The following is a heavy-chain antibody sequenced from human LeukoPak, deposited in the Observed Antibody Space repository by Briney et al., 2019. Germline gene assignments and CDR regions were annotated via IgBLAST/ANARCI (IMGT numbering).Heavy chain of an antibody. Sequence: GGSLRLSCAASGFTFSNYGMNWVRQAPGKGLEWVSSIISSSSSILYADSMKGRFTISRDNAKNLLYLQMNSLRAEDTAVYYCAKAPLVRGVIIYYFDYWGQGTLVTVSS. CDR1: GFTFSNYG. J-gene: IGHJ4*02. CDR2: IISSSSSI. D-gene: IGHD3-10*01. V-gene: IGHV3-21*04. CDR3: AKAPLVRGVIIYYFDY.